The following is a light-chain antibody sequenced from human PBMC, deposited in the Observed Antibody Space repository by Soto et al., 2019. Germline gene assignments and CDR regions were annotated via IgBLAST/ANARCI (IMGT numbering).Light chain of an antibody. Sequence: EIVLTQSPATLSLSPGERATLSCRASQSVSSYLAWYQQKPGRAPRLLIYDASNRATGIPARFSGCGSATDFTLTISSLEPEDLAVYYCQQRSNWPWTFGQGTKVEIK. CDR3: QQRSNWPWT. V-gene: IGKV3-11*01. CDR1: QSVSSY. CDR2: DAS. J-gene: IGKJ1*01.